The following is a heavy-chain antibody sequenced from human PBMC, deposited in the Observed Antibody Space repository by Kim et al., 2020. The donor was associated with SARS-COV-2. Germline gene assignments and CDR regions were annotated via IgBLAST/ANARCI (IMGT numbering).Heavy chain of an antibody. CDR2: ISSNGGST. D-gene: IGHD2-2*01. Sequence: GGSLRLSCAASGFTFSSYAMHWVRQAPGKGLEYVSAISSNGGSTYYANSVKGRFTISRDNSKNTLYLQMGSLRAEDMAVYYCARGGFEVVVPAAVDYWGQGTLVAVSS. V-gene: IGHV3-64*01. J-gene: IGHJ4*02. CDR1: GFTFSSYA. CDR3: ARGGFEVVVPAAVDY.